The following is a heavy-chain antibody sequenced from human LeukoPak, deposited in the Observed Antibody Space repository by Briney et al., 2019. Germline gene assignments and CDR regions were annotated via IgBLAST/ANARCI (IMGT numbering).Heavy chain of an antibody. V-gene: IGHV3-66*01. Sequence: GGSLRLSCAASGFTVSSNYMSWVRQAPGKGLEWVSVIYSGGSTYYADSVKGRFTISRDNSKNTLYLQMNSLRAEDTAVYYCARDPGGQQLALDYWGQGTLVTVSS. CDR3: ARDPGGQQLALDY. D-gene: IGHD6-13*01. CDR1: GFTVSSNY. J-gene: IGHJ4*02. CDR2: IYSGGST.